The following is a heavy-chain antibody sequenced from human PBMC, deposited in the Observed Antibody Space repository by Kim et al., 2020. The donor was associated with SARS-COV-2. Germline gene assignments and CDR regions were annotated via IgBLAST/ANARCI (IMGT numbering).Heavy chain of an antibody. J-gene: IGHJ4*02. CDR3: ARASPYYYDSSGYYPLSC. CDR2: ISYDGSNK. D-gene: IGHD3-22*01. Sequence: GGSLRLSCAASGFTFSSYAMHWVRQAPGKGLEWVAVISYDGSNKYYADSVKGRFTISRDNSKNTLYLQMNSLRAEDTAVYYCARASPYYYDSSGYYPLSCWGQGTLVTVSS. V-gene: IGHV3-30-3*01. CDR1: GFTFSSYA.